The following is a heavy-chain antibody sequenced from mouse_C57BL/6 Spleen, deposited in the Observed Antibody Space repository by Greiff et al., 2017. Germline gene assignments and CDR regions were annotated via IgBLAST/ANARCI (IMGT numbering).Heavy chain of an antibody. D-gene: IGHD1-1*01. Sequence: EVMLVESGGGLVKPGGSLKLSCAASGFTFSDYGMHWVRQAPEKGLEWVAYISSGSSTIYYADTVTGRFTFSRNNAKNTLFLQKTRLRTENTAMYYCERDYGSIYRGALDYWGQGTTVTVSA. CDR1: GFTFSDYG. V-gene: IGHV5-17*01. CDR2: ISSGSSTI. J-gene: IGHJ4*01. CDR3: ERDYGSIYRGALDY.